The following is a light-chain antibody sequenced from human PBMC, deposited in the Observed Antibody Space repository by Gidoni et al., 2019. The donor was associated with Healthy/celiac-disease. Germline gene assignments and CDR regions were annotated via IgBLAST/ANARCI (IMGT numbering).Light chain of an antibody. J-gene: IGKJ1*01. CDR3: QQDKNWPPWT. CDR1: QSVSSN. V-gene: IGKV3-15*01. CDR2: GAS. Sequence: EIVMTQSPATLSVSPGERATLSCRASQSVSSNLTWYQQQPGQAPRLLIYGASTRATGIPARFSGRGSGKEFTLTISSLRAEGFGGDFCQQDKNWPPWTFXQXTKVEIK.